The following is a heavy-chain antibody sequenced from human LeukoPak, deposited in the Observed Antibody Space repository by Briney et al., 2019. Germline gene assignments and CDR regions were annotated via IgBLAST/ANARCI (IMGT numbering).Heavy chain of an antibody. CDR3: ARGVVAVAAIDY. CDR1: GFAFSTYV. D-gene: IGHD2-15*01. CDR2: TSNDETKR. Sequence: PGRSLRLSCAASGFAFSTYVMHWVRQAPGKGLEWVAITSNDETKRFYADSVKGRFTISRDNSKNTLHPHMNSLRVEDTAVYYCARGVVAVAAIDYWGQGILVTVSS. J-gene: IGHJ4*02. V-gene: IGHV3-30*03.